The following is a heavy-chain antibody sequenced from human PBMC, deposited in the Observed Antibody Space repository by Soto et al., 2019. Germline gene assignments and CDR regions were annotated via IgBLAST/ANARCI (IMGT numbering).Heavy chain of an antibody. V-gene: IGHV4-61*01. J-gene: IGHJ1*01. Sequence: SETLSLTCTVSGGSISSGCYYLSWIRPHPGKGLEGIGYIYYSGSTHYNPSLKSRVTISVDTSKNQFSLKLSSVTAADTAVYYCARSYCSGGSCSEFQHWGQGTLVTVSS. D-gene: IGHD2-15*01. CDR2: IYYSGST. CDR3: ARSYCSGGSCSEFQH. CDR1: GGSISSGCYY.